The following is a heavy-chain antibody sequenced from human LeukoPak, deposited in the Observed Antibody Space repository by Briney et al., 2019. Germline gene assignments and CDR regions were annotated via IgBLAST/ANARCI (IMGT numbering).Heavy chain of an antibody. V-gene: IGHV3-48*01. CDR3: ARGRRQGGVYWFDP. J-gene: IGHJ5*02. D-gene: IGHD1-14*01. CDR2: ITLSSSSI. CDR1: GFNFNNYN. Sequence: GGSLRLSCAASGFNFNNYNMNWVRQAPGKGLEWVSYITLSSSSIYYADSVKGRFTISRDNAKNSLYLQMNSLRAEDTAVYYCARGRRQGGVYWFDPWGQGTLVTVSS.